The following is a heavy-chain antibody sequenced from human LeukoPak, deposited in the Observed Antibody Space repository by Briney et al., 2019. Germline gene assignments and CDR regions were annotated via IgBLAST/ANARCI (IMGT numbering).Heavy chain of an antibody. CDR1: GYTFTGYY. CDR2: INPNSGGT. Sequence: GASVKVSCKASGYTFTGYYMHWVRQAPGQGLEWMGRINPNSGGTNYAQKFQGRVTMTRDTSISTAYMELSRLRSDDTAVYYCARGPDVLRFLEWLGDYWGQGTLVTVSS. CDR3: ARGPDVLRFLEWLGDY. V-gene: IGHV1-2*06. J-gene: IGHJ4*02. D-gene: IGHD3-3*01.